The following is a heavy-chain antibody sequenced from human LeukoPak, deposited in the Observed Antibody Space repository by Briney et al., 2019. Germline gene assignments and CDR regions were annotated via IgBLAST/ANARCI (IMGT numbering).Heavy chain of an antibody. CDR3: ASLDRRFSSSPEVDY. D-gene: IGHD6-6*01. CDR1: GGSISSYY. V-gene: IGHV4-59*01. CDR2: IYYSGST. J-gene: IGHJ4*02. Sequence: SETMSLTCTVSGGSISSYYWSWIRQPPGKGLEWIGYIYYSGSTNYNPSLKSRVTISVDTSKNQFSLKLSSVTAADTAVYYCASLDRRFSSSPEVDYWGQGTLVTVSS.